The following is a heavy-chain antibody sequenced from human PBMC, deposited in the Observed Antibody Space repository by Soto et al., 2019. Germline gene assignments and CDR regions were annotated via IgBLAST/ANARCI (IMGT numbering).Heavy chain of an antibody. CDR3: SEDQAPKRRFWFGP. CDR1: GFTFNKYG. J-gene: IGHJ5*02. CDR2: MWYDGSNE. V-gene: IGHV3-33*01. D-gene: IGHD2-15*01. Sequence: QVQLVESGGGVVQAGGSLRLSCTASGFTFNKYGMHWVRQAPGKGLEWVAVMWYDGSNEYYADSVKGRFTISRDNSRNPVSPQMDSLRAGGTAVLFLSEDQAPKRRFWFGPRGPGNPVTVSS.